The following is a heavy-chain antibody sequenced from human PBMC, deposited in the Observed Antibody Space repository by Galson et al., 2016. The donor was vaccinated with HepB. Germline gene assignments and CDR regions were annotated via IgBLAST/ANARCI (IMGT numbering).Heavy chain of an antibody. CDR3: ARGTAMVAGRHGMDV. Sequence: SLRLSCAASGFTLSSHAMHWVRQAPGKGLEWVAVISYDGSKKYYADSVKGRFTISRDNSKNTLYLQMNSLRAEDTAVYYCARGTAMVAGRHGMDVWGQGTTVTVSS. D-gene: IGHD5-18*01. CDR1: GFTLSSHA. V-gene: IGHV3-30*04. J-gene: IGHJ6*02. CDR2: ISYDGSKK.